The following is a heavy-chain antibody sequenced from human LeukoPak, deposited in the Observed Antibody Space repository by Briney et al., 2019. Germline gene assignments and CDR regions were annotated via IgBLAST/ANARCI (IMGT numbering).Heavy chain of an antibody. J-gene: IGHJ4*02. CDR3: AKRMTTVTE. Sequence: SETLYLTCAVYGGSFSGYYWSWIRQPPGKGLEWVGEINHSGSTNYNPSLKSRITVSVDTSKNQFSLKLSSVTAADTAVYFCAKRMTTVTEWGQGTLVTVSS. CDR1: GGSFSGYY. D-gene: IGHD4-17*01. V-gene: IGHV4-34*01. CDR2: INHSGST.